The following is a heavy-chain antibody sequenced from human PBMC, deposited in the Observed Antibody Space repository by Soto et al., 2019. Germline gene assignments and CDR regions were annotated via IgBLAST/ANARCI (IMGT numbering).Heavy chain of an antibody. CDR2: ISWQSGSI. CDR1: GFTLDEYV. Sequence: EVQLVESGGGLVQPGRSLRLSCAGSGFTLDEYVMHWVRQPPGKGLEWVSGISWQSGSIDYAASVKGRFTISRDNAKNALYLQMNSLRDEDTALYYCATSGGLLWFGEPLRNWGQGTLVTVSS. D-gene: IGHD3-10*01. V-gene: IGHV3-9*01. J-gene: IGHJ4*02. CDR3: ATSGGLLWFGEPLRN.